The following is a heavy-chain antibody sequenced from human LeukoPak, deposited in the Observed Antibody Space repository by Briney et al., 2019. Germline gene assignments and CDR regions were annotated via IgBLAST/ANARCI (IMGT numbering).Heavy chain of an antibody. J-gene: IGHJ4*02. Sequence: GGSLRLSCAASGFNFSSYGMHWVRQAPGKGLEWVAFIRYDGSNKYYADSVKGRFTISRDNSKNTLYLQMNSLRAEDTAVYYCAKESIVPAASYYFDYWGQGTLVTVSS. CDR2: IRYDGSNK. CDR3: AKESIVPAASYYFDY. CDR1: GFNFSSYG. V-gene: IGHV3-30*02. D-gene: IGHD2-2*01.